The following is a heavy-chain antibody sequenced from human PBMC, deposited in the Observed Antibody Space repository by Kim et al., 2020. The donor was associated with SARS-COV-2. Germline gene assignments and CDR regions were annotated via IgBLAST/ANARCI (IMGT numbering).Heavy chain of an antibody. J-gene: IGHJ3*02. CDR2: IYYSGST. D-gene: IGHD2-2*01. CDR3: ARRSVVPAAHDAFDI. Sequence: SETLSLTCTVSGGSISSYYWSWIRQPPGKGLEWIGYIYYSGSTNYNPSLKSRVTISVDTSKNQFSLKLSSVTAADTAVYYCARRSVVPAAHDAFDIWGQGTMVTVSS. CDR1: GGSISSYY. V-gene: IGHV4-59*01.